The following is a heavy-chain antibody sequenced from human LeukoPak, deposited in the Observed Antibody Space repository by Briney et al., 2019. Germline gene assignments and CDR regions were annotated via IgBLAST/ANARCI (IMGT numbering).Heavy chain of an antibody. J-gene: IGHJ4*02. CDR2: ISGSGGST. CDR1: GFTLSSYA. D-gene: IGHD3-10*01. Sequence: PGGSLRLSCAASGFTLSSYAMSWVRQAPGKGLEWGSAISGSGGSTYYADSVKGRFTISRDNSKNTLYLQMNSLRAEDTAVYYCAKHRVLLWFGYWGQGTLVTVSS. V-gene: IGHV3-23*01. CDR3: AKHRVLLWFGY.